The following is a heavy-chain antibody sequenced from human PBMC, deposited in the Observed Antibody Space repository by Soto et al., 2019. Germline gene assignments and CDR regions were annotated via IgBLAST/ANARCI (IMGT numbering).Heavy chain of an antibody. J-gene: IGHJ6*02. CDR3: AKEAGLVRFFDWLSNGLDV. CDR2: ISWNSGNK. V-gene: IGHV3-9*01. D-gene: IGHD3-9*01. Sequence: EVQLVESGGDLVQPGRSLRLSCAASGFTFDVYARHWVRQAPGKGLGGVPGISWNSGNKGYADSVKGRFTISRDNAKNFLYLEMNSLRAEDTALYYCAKEAGLVRFFDWLSNGLDVWGQGTAVTVS. CDR1: GFTFDVYA.